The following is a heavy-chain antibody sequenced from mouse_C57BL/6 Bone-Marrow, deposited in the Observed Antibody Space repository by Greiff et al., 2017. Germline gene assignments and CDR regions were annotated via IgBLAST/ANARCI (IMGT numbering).Heavy chain of an antibody. CDR2: IDPENGDT. CDR1: GFNIKDDY. J-gene: IGHJ4*01. V-gene: IGHV14-4*01. D-gene: IGHD2-4*01. CDR3: STWGFCDDYDGPMDS. Sequence: VQLQQSGAERVRPGASVKLSCTASGFNIKDDYMHWVKQRPEQGLEWIGWIDPENGDTEYASKFQGKATITADTSSNTAYLQLSSLTSEDTAVYYFSTWGFCDDYDGPMDSWGQGTSVTVSS.